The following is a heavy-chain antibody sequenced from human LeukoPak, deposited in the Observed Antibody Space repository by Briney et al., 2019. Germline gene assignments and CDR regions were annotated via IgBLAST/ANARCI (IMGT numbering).Heavy chain of an antibody. J-gene: IGHJ4*02. CDR1: GFTFSDYY. D-gene: IGHD5-18*01. Sequence: PGGSLRLSCAASGFTFSDYYMSWIRQAPGKGLEWVSYISSSGSTIYYADSVKGRFTISRDNAKNSLYLQMNSLRAEDTAVYYAARAQDLFTAGLFYYFDYWGQGTLVTVSS. CDR3: ARAQDLFTAGLFYYFDY. CDR2: ISSSGSTI. V-gene: IGHV3-11*01.